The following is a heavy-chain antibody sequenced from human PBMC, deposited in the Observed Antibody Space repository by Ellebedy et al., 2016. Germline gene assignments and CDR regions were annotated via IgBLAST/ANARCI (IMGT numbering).Heavy chain of an antibody. D-gene: IGHD2/OR15-2a*01. CDR2: IDPSDSYT. CDR1: GYSFTTYW. CDR3: ARLQMSNYFDF. J-gene: IGHJ4*02. V-gene: IGHV5-10-1*04. Sequence: GESLKISCKGSGYSFTTYWISWVRQMPGKGLEWMGRIDPSDSYTNYSPSFQGQVTISVDKSISTAYLQWSSLKASDTAMYYCARLQMSNYFDFWGQGTLVTVSS.